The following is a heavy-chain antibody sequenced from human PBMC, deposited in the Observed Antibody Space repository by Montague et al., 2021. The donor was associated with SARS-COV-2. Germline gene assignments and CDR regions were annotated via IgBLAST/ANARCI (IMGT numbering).Heavy chain of an antibody. D-gene: IGHD3-22*01. CDR1: GFTFNSHA. J-gene: IGHJ4*02. CDR3: AKVWGYYDSSGYYYVWGFDH. V-gene: IGHV3-23*01. Sequence: SLRLSCAASGFTFNSHAMTWVRQPPGKGLDWASTISSRGYYTYFADSVKGRFTISRDNSHSTVFLQMNSLRVEDTAIYYCAKVWGYYDSSGYYYVWGFDHWGQGTLVTVSP. CDR2: ISSRGYYT.